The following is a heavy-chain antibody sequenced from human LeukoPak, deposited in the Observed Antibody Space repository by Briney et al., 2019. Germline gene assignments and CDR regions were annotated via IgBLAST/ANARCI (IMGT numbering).Heavy chain of an antibody. CDR1: GFTFSSYS. CDR3: VKEGSGPRGGTNWLDS. D-gene: IGHD6-19*01. V-gene: IGHV3-21*06. CDR2: IISSNSYT. Sequence: PGGSLRLSCAASGFTFSSYSMCWVRRVPGKGLEWVSCIISSNSYTHYADSVKGRFTISRDNGQNSLYLQMNSLRAEDTAMYYCVKEGSGPRGGTNWLDSWGQGTLVTVSS. J-gene: IGHJ5*01.